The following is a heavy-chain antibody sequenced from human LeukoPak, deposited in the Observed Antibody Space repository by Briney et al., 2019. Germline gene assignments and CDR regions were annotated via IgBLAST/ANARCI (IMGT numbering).Heavy chain of an antibody. CDR2: IYPGDSDT. Sequence: GESLKISCKGSGYSFTSYWIGWVRQMPGKGLEWMGIIYPGDSDTRYSPSFQGQVTISADKSISTAYLQWSSLKASDTAMYYCARQGVQYYYDSSGSPGGFDPWGQGTLVTVSS. V-gene: IGHV5-51*01. CDR1: GYSFTSYW. J-gene: IGHJ5*02. D-gene: IGHD3-22*01. CDR3: ARQGVQYYYDSSGSPGGFDP.